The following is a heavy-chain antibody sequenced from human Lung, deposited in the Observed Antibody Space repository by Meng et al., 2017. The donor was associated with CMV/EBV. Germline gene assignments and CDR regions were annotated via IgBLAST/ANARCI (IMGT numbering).Heavy chain of an antibody. CDR2: IRGSVGNT. Sequence: SVFPLRSCAMGWAPQAPGKGLEWFSCIRGSVGNTCYADSVKGRFTISRDNSGDTLYMQMSSLRAEDTAVYYCAREEAMVGYYTNWFDAWGQGALVTVSS. CDR1: VFPLRSCA. V-gene: IGHV3-23*01. J-gene: IGHJ5*02. CDR3: AREEAMVGYYTNWFDA. D-gene: IGHD5-18*01.